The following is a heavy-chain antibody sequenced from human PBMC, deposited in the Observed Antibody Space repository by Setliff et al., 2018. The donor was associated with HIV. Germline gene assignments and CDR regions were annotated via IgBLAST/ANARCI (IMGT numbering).Heavy chain of an antibody. D-gene: IGHD3-10*01. CDR3: ARDRAGDAFDI. V-gene: IGHV1-18*01. Sequence: ASVKVSCKASGYTFTTYGINWVRQAPGQGLEWMGWSSTYNGNTNYAQKLQGRVTMTTDTSTSTAYMELRSLRSDDTAVYYCARDRAGDAFDIWGQGTMVTVSS. J-gene: IGHJ3*02. CDR2: SSTYNGNT. CDR1: GYTFTTYG.